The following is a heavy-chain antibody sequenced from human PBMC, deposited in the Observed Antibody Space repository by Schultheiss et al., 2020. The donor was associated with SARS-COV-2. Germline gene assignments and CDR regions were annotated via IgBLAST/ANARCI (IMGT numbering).Heavy chain of an antibody. J-gene: IGHJ3*02. CDR2: ISYDGSDE. CDR1: GFTFNIHA. CDR3: AREGYAFDI. V-gene: IGHV3-30*01. Sequence: GGSLRLSCAASGFTFNIHAMHWVRQAPGKGLEWVADISYDGSDEFYADSVKGRFTISRDNSKNTLYLQMNSLRAEDTAVYYCAREGYAFDIWGQGTMVTVSS.